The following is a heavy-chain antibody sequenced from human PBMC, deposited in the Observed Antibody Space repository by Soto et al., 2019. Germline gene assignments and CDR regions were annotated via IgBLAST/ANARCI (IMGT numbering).Heavy chain of an antibody. CDR3: ARGVNDDGLYYLDY. V-gene: IGHV4-4*02. J-gene: IGHJ4*02. CDR2: IYHSGST. D-gene: IGHD4-17*01. Sequence: QVQLQESGPGLVKPSGTLSLTCAVSGGSISSSNWRSWFRQPTGKGLEGIGEIYHSGSTNYNPSIKSRVTITVDKSKNQVCLNLSSVAAADTAGYSCARGVNDDGLYYLDYGGQGTLVTVSS. CDR1: GGSISSSNW.